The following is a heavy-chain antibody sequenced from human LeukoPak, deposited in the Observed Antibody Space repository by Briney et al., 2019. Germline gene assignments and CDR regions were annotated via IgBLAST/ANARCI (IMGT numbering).Heavy chain of an antibody. Sequence: GGSLRLSCAASGFTVSSNYISWVRQAPGKGLEWVPVIYSGGSTYYADSVKGRFTISRDNSKNTLYLQMNSLRAEDTAVYYCARADYGDYFDYWGQGNLVTVSS. CDR3: ARADYGDYFDY. J-gene: IGHJ4*02. CDR1: GFTVSSNY. V-gene: IGHV3-66*01. CDR2: IYSGGST. D-gene: IGHD3-16*01.